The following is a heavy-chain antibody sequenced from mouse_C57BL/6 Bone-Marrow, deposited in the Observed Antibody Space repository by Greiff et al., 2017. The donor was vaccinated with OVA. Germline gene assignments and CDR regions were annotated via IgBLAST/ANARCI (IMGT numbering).Heavy chain of an antibody. D-gene: IGHD1-1*01. V-gene: IGHV1-81*01. CDR3: AAVVARYFDV. Sequence: QVHVKQSGAELARPGASVKLSCKASGYTFTSYGISWVKQRTGQGLEWIGEIYPRSGNTYYNEKFKGKATLAADKSSSTAYMELRSLTSEDSAVYFCAAVVARYFDVWGTGTTVTVSS. CDR2: IYPRSGNT. CDR1: GYTFTSYG. J-gene: IGHJ1*03.